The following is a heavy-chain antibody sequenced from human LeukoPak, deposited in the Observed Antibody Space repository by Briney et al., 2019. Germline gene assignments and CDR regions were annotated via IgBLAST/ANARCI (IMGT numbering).Heavy chain of an antibody. J-gene: IGHJ6*02. V-gene: IGHV4-59*08. Sequence: SETLSLTCTVSGGSINNYYWSWIRQPPGSGLERIGYIHYSGSTDYNPSLKSRVAISVDTSKNQFSLKLSSVTAADTAVYYCARRHTAGYGLDVWGQGATVTVSS. CDR3: ARRHTAGYGLDV. CDR2: IHYSGST. D-gene: IGHD5-18*01. CDR1: GGSINNYY.